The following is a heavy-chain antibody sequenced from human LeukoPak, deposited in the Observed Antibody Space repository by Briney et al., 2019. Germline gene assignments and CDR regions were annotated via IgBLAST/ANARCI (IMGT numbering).Heavy chain of an antibody. Sequence: GGSLRLSCTSAGFTCSYYGMRWVRKAPDKGLELVAFIRYDGFYKYYADSVKGRFTISRDNSRNTLYLEMNSLTAEDTAVYYCAKAPRIAVASVLDYWGQGTLVSVSS. D-gene: IGHD6-13*01. V-gene: IGHV3-30*02. CDR3: AKAPRIAVASVLDY. J-gene: IGHJ4*02. CDR2: IRYDGFYK. CDR1: GFTCSYYG.